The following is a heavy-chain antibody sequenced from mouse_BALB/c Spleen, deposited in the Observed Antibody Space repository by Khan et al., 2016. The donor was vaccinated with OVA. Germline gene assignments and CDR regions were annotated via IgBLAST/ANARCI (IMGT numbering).Heavy chain of an antibody. J-gene: IGHJ4*01. V-gene: IGHV1-4*01. Sequence: QVQLQQSGAELARPGASVKMSCKASGYTFTSYTIHWIKQRPGQGLEWIGYITPRSYFTNYNQKFNGKATLTADKSSSTAYMQLSSLTSEDSAVYYCARRTSLYTMDYWGQGTSVTVSS. CDR1: GYTFTSYT. CDR2: ITPRSYFT. CDR3: ARRTSLYTMDY.